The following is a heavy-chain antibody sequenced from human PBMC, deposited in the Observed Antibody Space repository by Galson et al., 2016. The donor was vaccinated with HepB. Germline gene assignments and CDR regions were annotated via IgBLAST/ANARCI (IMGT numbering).Heavy chain of an antibody. CDR1: GVSLSSYY. D-gene: IGHD6-19*01. V-gene: IGHV4-59*01. Sequence: TLSLTCTVSGVSLSSYYWSWIRQPPGKGLEWIGYIYYSGGSTNYNPSLKSRVTISVDTLKNQFSLKLSSVTAADTAVYFCARVRIAVAENSYFFDSWGQGTLVTVS. CDR3: ARVRIAVAENSYFFDS. CDR2: IYYSGGST. J-gene: IGHJ4*02.